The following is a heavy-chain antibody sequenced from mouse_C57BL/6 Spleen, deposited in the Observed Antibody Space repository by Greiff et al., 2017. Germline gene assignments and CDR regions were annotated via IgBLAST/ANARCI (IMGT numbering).Heavy chain of an antibody. D-gene: IGHD1-1*01. Sequence: EVKVVESGGGLVQPKGSLKLSCAASGFSFNTYAMNWVRQAPGKGLEWVARIRSKSNNYASYYADSVKDRFTISRDYSESMLYLQMNNLKTADTAMYYCVTYGSSLGDFWGQGTSVTVSS. CDR2: IRSKSNNYAS. V-gene: IGHV10-1*01. J-gene: IGHJ4*01. CDR1: GFSFNTYA. CDR3: VTYGSSLGDF.